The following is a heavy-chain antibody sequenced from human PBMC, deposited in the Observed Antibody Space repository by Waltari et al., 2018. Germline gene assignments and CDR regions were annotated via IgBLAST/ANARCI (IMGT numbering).Heavy chain of an antibody. CDR3: AREMTAGIAAEKYFDY. J-gene: IGHJ4*02. Sequence: QLQLQESGPGLVKPSETLSLTCTVPGGSISSSSYYWGWIRQPPGKGLEWIGSIYYSGSTYYNPSLKSRVTISVDTSKNQFSLKLSSVTAADTAVYYCAREMTAGIAAEKYFDYWGQGTLVTVSS. CDR2: IYYSGST. CDR1: GGSISSSSYY. D-gene: IGHD6-13*01. V-gene: IGHV4-39*07.